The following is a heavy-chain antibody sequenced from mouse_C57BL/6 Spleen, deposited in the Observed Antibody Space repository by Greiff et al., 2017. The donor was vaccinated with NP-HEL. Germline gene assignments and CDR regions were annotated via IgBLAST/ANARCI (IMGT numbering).Heavy chain of an antibody. CDR3: ARDGATPYYAMDY. V-gene: IGHV5-16*01. CDR1: GFTFSDYY. CDR2: INYDGSST. Sequence: EVQLVESEGGLVQPGSSMKLSCTASGFTFSDYYMAWVRQVPEKGLEWVANINYDGSSTYYLDSLKSRFIISRDNAKNILYLQMSSLKSEDTATYYGARDGATPYYAMDYWGQGTSVTVSS. J-gene: IGHJ4*01.